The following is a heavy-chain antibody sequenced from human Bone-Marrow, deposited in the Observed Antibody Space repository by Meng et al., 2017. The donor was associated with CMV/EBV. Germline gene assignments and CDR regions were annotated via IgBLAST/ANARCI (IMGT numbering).Heavy chain of an antibody. V-gene: IGHV3-66*02. J-gene: IGHJ2*01. CDR2: IYSGGST. CDR1: GFTFSSYA. Sequence: GGSLRLSCAASGFTFSSYAMSWVRQAPGKGLEWVSVIYSGGSTYYADSVKGRFTISRDNSKNTLYLQMNSLRTEDTAVYYCARDYGNWYFDLWGRGTLVTVSS. CDR3: ARDYGNWYFDL. D-gene: IGHD3-16*01.